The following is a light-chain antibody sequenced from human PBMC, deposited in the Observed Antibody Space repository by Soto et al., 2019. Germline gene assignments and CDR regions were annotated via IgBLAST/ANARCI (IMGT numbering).Light chain of an antibody. CDR1: SSNVGAYTF. CDR3: SAYGGNADVV. J-gene: IGLJ2*01. CDR2: HVN. V-gene: IGLV2-11*01. Sequence: QSALTQPRSVSGSPGQSVTISCTCTSSNVGAYTFVSWYQQHPGKAPNLIIYHVNKQPSGVPDRFSGSKSGNTASLTISGLQADDESDYYCSAYGGNADVVFGGGTKLTVL.